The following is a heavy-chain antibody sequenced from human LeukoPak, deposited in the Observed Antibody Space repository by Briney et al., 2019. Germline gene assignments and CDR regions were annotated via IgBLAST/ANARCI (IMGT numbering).Heavy chain of an antibody. CDR3: ARQWRYYGSGSYPY. CDR2: INLNSGGT. Sequence: ASLKVSCKASGYTFTGYYMHWVRQAPGQGLEWMGWINLNSGGTNHAQNFQGRVTMTRDTSITTAYMELSRLRSDDTAVYYCARQWRYYGSGSYPYWGQGTLVTVSS. J-gene: IGHJ4*02. CDR1: GYTFTGYY. D-gene: IGHD3-10*01. V-gene: IGHV1-2*02.